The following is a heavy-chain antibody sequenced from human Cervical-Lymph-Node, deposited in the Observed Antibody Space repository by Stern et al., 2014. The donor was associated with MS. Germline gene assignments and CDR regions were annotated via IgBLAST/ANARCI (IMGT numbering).Heavy chain of an antibody. J-gene: IGHJ5*02. CDR3: ARGGVVPADTTWFDH. Sequence: QVQLVQSGAEVKRPGSSVKVSCKASGDTFISYSFSWVRQAPGQGLEWMGGITPLFGTTIYAQQLQGRVTITADESSSTVFLELTSLTSQDTAVYYCARGGVVPADTTWFDHWGQGTPVTVSS. CDR1: GDTFISYS. D-gene: IGHD2-2*01. V-gene: IGHV1-69*01. CDR2: ITPLFGTT.